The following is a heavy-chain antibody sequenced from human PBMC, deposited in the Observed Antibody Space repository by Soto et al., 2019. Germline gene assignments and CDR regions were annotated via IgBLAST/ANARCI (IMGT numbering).Heavy chain of an antibody. J-gene: IGHJ4*02. CDR3: ARDRGVGAGHGIFYY. CDR1: GFTFSSYS. D-gene: IGHD1-26*01. V-gene: IGHV3-21*01. Sequence: EVQLVESGGGLVKPGWSLRLSCAASGFTFSSYSMEWVRQAPGKGLEWVSSISTSSTYIYYADSVKGRFTISRDNAKNSLYRQMNSLRAEDTAVYYCARDRGVGAGHGIFYYWGQGTLVTVSS. CDR2: ISTSSTYI.